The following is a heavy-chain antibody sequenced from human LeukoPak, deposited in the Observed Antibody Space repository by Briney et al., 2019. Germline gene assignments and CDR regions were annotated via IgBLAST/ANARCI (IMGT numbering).Heavy chain of an antibody. D-gene: IGHD2-15*01. CDR2: ISGSGGST. Sequence: GGSLRLSCAASGFTFSSYASSWVRRAPGKGLEWVSTISGSGGSTYYADSVKGRFTISRDNSKNTLYLQMNSLRAEDTAVYYCAKSGGSCSGGSCYYYYYYMDVWGKGTTVTVSS. V-gene: IGHV3-23*01. CDR1: GFTFSSYA. J-gene: IGHJ6*03. CDR3: AKSGGSCSGGSCYYYYYYMDV.